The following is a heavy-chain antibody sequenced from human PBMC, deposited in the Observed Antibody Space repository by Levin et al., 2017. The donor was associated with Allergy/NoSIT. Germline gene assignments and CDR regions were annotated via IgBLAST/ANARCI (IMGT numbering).Heavy chain of an antibody. V-gene: IGHV3-30*18. CDR3: AKVLWFGESYNWFDP. CDR2: MSYDGSNK. D-gene: IGHD3-10*01. CDR1: GFTFSSYG. Sequence: LSLTCAASGFTFSSYGMHWVRQAPGKGLEWVAVMSYDGSNKYYADSVKGRFTISRDNSKNTLYLQMNSLRAEDTAVYYCAKVLWFGESYNWFDPWGQGTLVTVSS. J-gene: IGHJ5*02.